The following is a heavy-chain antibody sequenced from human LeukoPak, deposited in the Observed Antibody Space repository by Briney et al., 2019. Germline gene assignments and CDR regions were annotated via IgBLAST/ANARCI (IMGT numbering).Heavy chain of an antibody. V-gene: IGHV3-23*01. CDR2: INNDGDNT. D-gene: IGHD1-26*01. J-gene: IGHJ4*02. CDR1: GFTFRTYA. Sequence: GGSLRLSSAASGFTFRTYAMSWVRQTPGKGLEWVSAINNDGDNTYYADSVKGRFSVSRDNSKNTLFLELSSLRVDDTAVYYCARDMSGTHSFDYWGQGTLVTVSS. CDR3: ARDMSGTHSFDY.